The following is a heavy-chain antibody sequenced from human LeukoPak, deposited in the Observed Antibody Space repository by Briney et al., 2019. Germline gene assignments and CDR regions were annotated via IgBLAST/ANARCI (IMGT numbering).Heavy chain of an antibody. J-gene: IGHJ4*02. V-gene: IGHV3-7*03. CDR2: IKHDESEK. Sequence: GGSLRLSCAASGFSFNSDWMDWVRQAPGKGLEWVANIKHDESEKNYLDSVKGRFTISRDNANNSLCLQMNSLRAEDTAVYYCARPRTVTTRFAPIDYWGQGNLVAVSS. CDR3: ARPRTVTTRFAPIDY. D-gene: IGHD4-17*01. CDR1: GFSFNSDW.